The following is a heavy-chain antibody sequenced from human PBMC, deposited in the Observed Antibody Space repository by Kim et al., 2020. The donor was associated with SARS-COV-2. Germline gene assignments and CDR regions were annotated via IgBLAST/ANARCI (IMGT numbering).Heavy chain of an antibody. D-gene: IGHD6-19*01. V-gene: IGHV3-72*01. CDR1: GFTFSDHY. CDR2: IRNKVNSYTT. Sequence: GGSLRLSCAASGFTFSDHYMDWVRQAPGKGLEWVGRIRNKVNSYTTEYAASVKGRFTISRDDSKNSLYLQMNSLKTEDTAVYYCAREIGQWLATSYYYYGMDVWGQGTTVTVSS. J-gene: IGHJ6*02. CDR3: AREIGQWLATSYYYYGMDV.